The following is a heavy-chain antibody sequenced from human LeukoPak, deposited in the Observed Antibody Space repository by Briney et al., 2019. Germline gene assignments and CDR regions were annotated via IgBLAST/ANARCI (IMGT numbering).Heavy chain of an antibody. D-gene: IGHD1-26*01. CDR1: SGSISTSNYY. CDR2: IYYSGST. Sequence: SETLSLTCTVSSGSISTSNYYWGWIRQPPGKGLEWIGSIYYSGSTYYNPSLKSRVTISVDTSKNQFSLKLSSVTAADTAVYYCARHVRDGSYFYYYYYYMDVWGKGTTVTISS. CDR3: ARHVRDGSYFYYYYYYMDV. V-gene: IGHV4-39*01. J-gene: IGHJ6*03.